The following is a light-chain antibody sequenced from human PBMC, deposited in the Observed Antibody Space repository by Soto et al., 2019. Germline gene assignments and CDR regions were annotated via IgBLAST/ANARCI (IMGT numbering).Light chain of an antibody. J-gene: IGKJ4*01. V-gene: IGKV1-9*01. CDR3: QQLSRYPLT. CDR2: SAS. CDR1: QALSNY. Sequence: DIQMTQSPSSLSASVGDRVTITCRASQALSNYLALYQQKPGKAPDLLIYSASTLQSGVPSRFSGSGSETEFSLTIRALQPEDFATYYCQQLSRYPLTFGGGTKVDIK.